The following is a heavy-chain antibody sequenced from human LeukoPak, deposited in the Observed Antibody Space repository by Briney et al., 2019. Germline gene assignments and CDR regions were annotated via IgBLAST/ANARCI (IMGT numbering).Heavy chain of an antibody. V-gene: IGHV3-30*03. CDR1: GFTFSSYG. D-gene: IGHD6-19*01. Sequence: PGRSLRLSCAASGFTFSSYGMHWVRQAPGKGLEWVAVISYDGGNKYYADSVKGRFTISRDNSKNTLYLQMNSLRAEDTAVYYCATGLAVAGDYWGQGTLVTVSS. J-gene: IGHJ4*02. CDR2: ISYDGGNK. CDR3: ATGLAVAGDY.